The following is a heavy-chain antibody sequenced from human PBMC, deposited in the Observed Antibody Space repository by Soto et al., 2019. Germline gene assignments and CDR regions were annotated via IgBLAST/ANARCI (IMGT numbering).Heavy chain of an antibody. D-gene: IGHD6-19*01. Sequence: KASETMCLSCTVAGGTISSSSYYWGWKRNPPGKGLEWIGSIYYSGSTYYNPSLKSRVTISVDTSKNQFSLKLSSVTAADTAVYYCARDSSGDERPFDYWGQGTLVTVSS. CDR3: ARDSSGDERPFDY. V-gene: IGHV4-39*02. CDR2: IYYSGST. J-gene: IGHJ4*02. CDR1: GGTISSSSYY.